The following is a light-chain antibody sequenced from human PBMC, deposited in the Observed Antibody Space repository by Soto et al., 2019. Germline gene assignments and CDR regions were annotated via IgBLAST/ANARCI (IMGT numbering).Light chain of an antibody. CDR2: KAT. CDR3: QQYTSYWS. V-gene: IGKV1-5*03. J-gene: IGKJ1*01. CDR1: QSISSW. Sequence: DIQMTQSLSTLSASVGDRVTITCRASQSISSWLAWYQQKPGKAPKLLIYKATSLESGVPSWFSGSGSVTEFSLTISSLLPDDFASYYCQQYTSYWSFGQGTKVEI.